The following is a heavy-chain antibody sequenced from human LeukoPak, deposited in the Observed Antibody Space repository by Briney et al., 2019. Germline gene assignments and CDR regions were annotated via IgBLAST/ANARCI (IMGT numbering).Heavy chain of an antibody. CDR2: IYHSGST. J-gene: IGHJ4*02. CDR1: GYSISSGYY. CDR3: ARLRRYSSGWNPKPYYFDY. Sequence: SETLSLTCTVSGYSISSGYYWGWIRQPPAKGLEWIGSIYHSGSTYYNPSLKSRVTISVDTSKNQFSLKLSSVTAADTAVYYCARLRRYSSGWNPKPYYFDYWGQGTLVTVSS. D-gene: IGHD6-19*01. V-gene: IGHV4-38-2*02.